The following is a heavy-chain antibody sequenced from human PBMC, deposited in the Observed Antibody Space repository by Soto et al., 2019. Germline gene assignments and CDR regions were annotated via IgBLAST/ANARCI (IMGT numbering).Heavy chain of an antibody. CDR1: GGSVTTGSYN. Sequence: QVQLQESGPGLVRPSETLSLTCTVSGGSVTTGSYNWSWIRRPPGKGLEWIGKIFFTGITHYNPSLNKRVTMSVDTSKNQFSLTVTSVTAADTAVYYCARDGHGMDVWGQGTTVTVSS. CDR2: IFFTGIT. J-gene: IGHJ6*02. V-gene: IGHV4-61*01. CDR3: ARDGHGMDV.